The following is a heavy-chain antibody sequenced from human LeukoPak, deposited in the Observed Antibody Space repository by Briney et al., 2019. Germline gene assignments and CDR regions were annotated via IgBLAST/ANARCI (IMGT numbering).Heavy chain of an antibody. CDR3: ARDSGYNTFDI. J-gene: IGHJ3*02. V-gene: IGHV3-7*01. CDR1: GFTFSRSW. D-gene: IGHD1-14*01. Sequence: GGSLRLSCVASGFTFSRSWITWVRQAPGKGLEWVANINEDGSVKNHVDSVKGRFTISRDNAKNSLYLQMNSLRAEDTAVYYCARDSGYNTFDIWGRGAMVTVSP. CDR2: INEDGSVK.